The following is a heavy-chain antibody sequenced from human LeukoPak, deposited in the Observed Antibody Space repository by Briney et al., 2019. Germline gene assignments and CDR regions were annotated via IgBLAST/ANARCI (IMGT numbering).Heavy chain of an antibody. Sequence: PGGSLRLSCTASGFSFSTYAMTWVRRAPGKGLEWIGSMSSGGTYIYYADSGRGRFTISRDNTKNSLYLVMNSLRVEDTAIYYCARDRPTGSSRLFVVQWGQGTPVIVSS. J-gene: IGHJ4*02. CDR1: GFSFSTYA. CDR2: MSSGGTYI. D-gene: IGHD3-3*01. V-gene: IGHV3-21*01. CDR3: ARDRPTGSSRLFVVQ.